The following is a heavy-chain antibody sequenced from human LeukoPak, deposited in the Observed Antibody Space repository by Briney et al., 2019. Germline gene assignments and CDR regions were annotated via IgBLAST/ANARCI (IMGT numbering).Heavy chain of an antibody. CDR3: GRVSSSTGGNVVF. CDR2: INSDGSSI. Sequence: GGSLRHSCAASGFTFSSYWMHWVRQAPGTGLVWVSRINSDGSSISYADSVKGRFTSSRDNAKNTLYLQMNSLRAEDTAVYYCGRVSSSTGGNVVFWGQEPGVTVSS. CDR1: GFTFSSYW. V-gene: IGHV3-74*01. J-gene: IGHJ4*02. D-gene: IGHD6-6*01.